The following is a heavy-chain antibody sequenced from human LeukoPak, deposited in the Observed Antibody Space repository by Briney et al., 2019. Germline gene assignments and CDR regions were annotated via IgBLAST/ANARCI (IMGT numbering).Heavy chain of an antibody. V-gene: IGHV4-61*05. CDR2: IYDSGST. Sequence: SETLSLTCSVSGGSISSTTYYWGWIRQPPGKGLEWIGYIYDSGSTNYNPSLKSRVTISVDTSKNQFSLKLSSVTAADTAVYYCARGNSRDGYNPSYYFDYWGQGTLVTVSS. D-gene: IGHD5-24*01. CDR1: GGSISSTTYY. J-gene: IGHJ4*02. CDR3: ARGNSRDGYNPSYYFDY.